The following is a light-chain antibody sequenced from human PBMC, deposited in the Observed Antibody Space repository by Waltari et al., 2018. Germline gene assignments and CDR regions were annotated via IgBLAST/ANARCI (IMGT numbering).Light chain of an antibody. CDR2: GAS. CDR3: QHYVRLPAT. V-gene: IGKV3-20*01. CDR1: QSVSRT. Sequence: EIVLTQSPGTLSLSPGERATLSCRVSQSVSRTLAWYQQKAGQAPRLLIYGASTRATGIPERFSGGGSGTDFSLTISRLEPEDFAVYYCQHYVRLPATFGQGTKVEIK. J-gene: IGKJ1*01.